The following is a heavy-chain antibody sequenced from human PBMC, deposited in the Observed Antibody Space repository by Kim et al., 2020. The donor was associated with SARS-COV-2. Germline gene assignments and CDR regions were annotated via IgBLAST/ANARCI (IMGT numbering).Heavy chain of an antibody. CDR3: ARQPYH. Sequence: SETLSLTCSVSAFSVSSPDYYWAWIRQPSGKGLEWIATAFYSGTTYYNPTLGSRVSMSVDTANDRLSLTLRSVSATDSAVYYCARQPYHWG. CDR1: AFSVSSPDYY. V-gene: IGHV4-39*01. J-gene: IGHJ1*01. CDR2: AFYSGTT.